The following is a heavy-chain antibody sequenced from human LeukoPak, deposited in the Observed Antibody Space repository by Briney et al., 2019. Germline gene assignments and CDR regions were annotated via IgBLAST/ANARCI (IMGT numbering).Heavy chain of an antibody. D-gene: IGHD2-15*01. CDR1: GFTFSNYW. V-gene: IGHV3-7*02. Sequence: GGSLRLSCTASGFTFSNYWMSWVRQTPEKGLEWVANIKQDGSETVYVGSVKGRFTISRDNAQSSLYLQMNSLRDEDTAVCYCARVVLHDAFDIWGQGTMVTVSS. J-gene: IGHJ3*02. CDR3: ARVVLHDAFDI. CDR2: IKQDGSET.